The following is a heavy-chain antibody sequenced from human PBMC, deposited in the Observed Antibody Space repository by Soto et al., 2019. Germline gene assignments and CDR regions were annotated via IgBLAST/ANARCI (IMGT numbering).Heavy chain of an antibody. CDR1: GGSVSSGSYY. CDR2: IYYSGST. D-gene: IGHD3-22*01. V-gene: IGHV4-61*01. CDR3: ARDFQDYDSGWGDYYFDY. J-gene: IGHJ4*02. Sequence: SETLSLTCTVSGGSVSSGSYYWSWIRQPPGKGLEWIGYIYYSGSTNYNPSLKSRVTISVDTSKNQFSLKLSSVTAADTAVYYCARDFQDYDSGWGDYYFDYWGQGTLVTVSS.